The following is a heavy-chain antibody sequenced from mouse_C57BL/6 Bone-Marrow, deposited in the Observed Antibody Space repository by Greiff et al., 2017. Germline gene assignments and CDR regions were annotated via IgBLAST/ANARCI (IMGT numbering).Heavy chain of an antibody. CDR2: ISNGGGST. CDR1: GFTFSDYY. CDR3: ARRPGGYYAWFAY. D-gene: IGHD2-3*01. Sequence: EVHLVESGGGLVQPGGSLKLSCAASGFTFSDYYMYWVRQTPEKRLEWVAYISNGGGSTYYPDTVKGRFTISRDNAKNTLYLQMSRLKSEDTAMDYCARRPGGYYAWFAYWGQGTLVTVSA. J-gene: IGHJ3*01. V-gene: IGHV5-12*01.